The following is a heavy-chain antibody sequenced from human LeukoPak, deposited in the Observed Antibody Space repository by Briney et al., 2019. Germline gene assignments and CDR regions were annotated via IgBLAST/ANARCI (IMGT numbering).Heavy chain of an antibody. CDR1: GGSISNNNYY. CDR2: IYYSGSP. J-gene: IGHJ4*02. D-gene: IGHD1-1*01. V-gene: IGHV4-39*01. Sequence: PSETLSLTCTVSGGSISNNNYYWDWIRQPPGKGLECIGSIYYSGSPYYNPSLKSRVTISVDTSKNQFSLRLSSVTAADTAVYYCATWRTAKTGFDYWGQGTLVTVSS. CDR3: ATWRTAKTGFDY.